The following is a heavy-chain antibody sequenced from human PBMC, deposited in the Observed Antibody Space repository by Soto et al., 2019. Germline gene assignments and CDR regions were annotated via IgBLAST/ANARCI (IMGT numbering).Heavy chain of an antibody. CDR1: GFSLSTSGVG. CDR2: IYWNDDK. V-gene: IGHV2-5*01. J-gene: IGHJ5*02. CDR3: AHIPKRYSSSWYLYNWFDP. Sequence: QITLKESGPTLVNPTQALTLTCTFSGFSLSTSGVGVGWIRQPPGQALEWLALIYWNDDKRYSPSLKSRLTITKDTSKNQVVLTMTNMDPVDTATYYCAHIPKRYSSSWYLYNWFDPWGQGTLVTVSS. D-gene: IGHD6-13*01.